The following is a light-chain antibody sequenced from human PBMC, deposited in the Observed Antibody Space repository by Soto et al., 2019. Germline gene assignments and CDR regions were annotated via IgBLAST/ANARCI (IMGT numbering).Light chain of an antibody. Sequence: EIVLTQSPGTLSLSPGERATLSCRASQSVSRSYLAWYQQKPGQAPRLLIYGASSRATGIPDRFSGSGSGTDFTLTISRLEPEDVAVYFCQQYGSSPPTFGQGPKVEMK. CDR1: QSVSRSY. V-gene: IGKV3-20*01. CDR3: QQYGSSPPT. J-gene: IGKJ1*01. CDR2: GAS.